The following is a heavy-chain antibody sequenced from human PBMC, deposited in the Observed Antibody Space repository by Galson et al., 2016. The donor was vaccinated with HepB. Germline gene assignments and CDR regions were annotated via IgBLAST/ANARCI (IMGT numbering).Heavy chain of an antibody. V-gene: IGHV5-10-1*01. CDR2: IDPSDSYT. J-gene: IGHJ6*03. CDR3: ARRSGVAATDYYDYDMDV. D-gene: IGHD2-15*01. CDR1: GYNFTNYW. Sequence: QSGAEVKKPGESLRISCKGSGYNFTNYWITWVRQMPGKGLEWMGTIDPSDSYTNYSPSFQGRVTISADKSISTAYLQWSSLKASDTAMYYCARRSGVAATDYYDYDMDVWGKGTTVTVSS.